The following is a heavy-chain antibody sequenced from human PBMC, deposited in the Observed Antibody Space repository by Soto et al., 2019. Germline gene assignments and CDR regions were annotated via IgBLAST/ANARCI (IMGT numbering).Heavy chain of an antibody. J-gene: IGHJ4*02. CDR2: ISYDGSNK. CDR3: AKSKVGATLGYFDY. D-gene: IGHD1-26*01. Sequence: GGSLRLSCAASGFTFSSYVMHWVRQSPGKGLEWVAVISYDGSNKYYADSVKGRFTISRDNSKNTLYLQMNSLRAEDTAVYYCAKSKVGATLGYFDYWGQGTLVTVSS. V-gene: IGHV3-30*18. CDR1: GFTFSSYV.